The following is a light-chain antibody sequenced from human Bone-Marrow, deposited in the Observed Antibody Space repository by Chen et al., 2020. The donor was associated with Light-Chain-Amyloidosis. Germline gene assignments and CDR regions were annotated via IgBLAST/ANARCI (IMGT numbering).Light chain of an antibody. Sequence: QSVLTQPPSVSGAPGQRVTISCTGSKTNIGADNYVYWYQQVPGTAPKLLIYGNSQRPSGVPDRFSGSKSGTSAFLAITGLQAEDEAEYYCQSYDSSLSGYVVFGGGTKLTVL. CDR1: KTNIGADNY. CDR3: QSYDSSLSGYVV. J-gene: IGLJ2*01. V-gene: IGLV1-40*01. CDR2: GNS.